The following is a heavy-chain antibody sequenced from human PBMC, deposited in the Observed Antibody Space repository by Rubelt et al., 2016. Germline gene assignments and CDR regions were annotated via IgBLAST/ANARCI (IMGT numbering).Heavy chain of an antibody. CDR2: IYYSGST. J-gene: IGHJ4*02. Sequence: QVQLQESGPGLVKPSETLSLTCTVSGGSISSYYWSWIRQPPGKGLEWIGYIYYSGSTNYNPSLKIAVTISVDTSKNQFSLKLSSVTAADTAVYYCARAAMVRGRAYDYWGQGTLVTVSS. D-gene: IGHD3-10*01. V-gene: IGHV4-59*08. CDR1: GGSISSYY. CDR3: ARAAMVRGRAYDY.